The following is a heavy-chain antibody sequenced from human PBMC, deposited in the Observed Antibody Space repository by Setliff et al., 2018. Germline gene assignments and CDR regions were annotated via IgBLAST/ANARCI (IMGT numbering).Heavy chain of an antibody. CDR2: ISSSSSTI. Sequence: PGGSLRLSCAASGFTFSSYSMNWVRQAPGKGLEWVSYISSSSSTIYYADSVKGRFTISRDNAKNSLYLQMNSLRAEDTAVYYCAREGDVGYSYGFGYFDYWGQGTLVTVSS. J-gene: IGHJ4*02. V-gene: IGHV3-48*04. D-gene: IGHD5-18*01. CDR3: AREGDVGYSYGFGYFDY. CDR1: GFTFSSYS.